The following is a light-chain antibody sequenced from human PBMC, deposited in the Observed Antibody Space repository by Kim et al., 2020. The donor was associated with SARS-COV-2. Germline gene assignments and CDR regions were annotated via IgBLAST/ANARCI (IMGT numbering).Light chain of an antibody. CDR3: NSRDNSGDHVI. CDR1: SLRSYY. V-gene: IGLV3-19*01. CDR2: GKN. Sequence: SSELTQDPDVSVALGQTVRITCQGDSLRSYYASWYQQKPGQAPILVIYGKNNRPSGIPDRFSGSSSGNTASLTVTGAQAVDEADYYCNSRDNSGDHVIFGGGTQLTVL. J-gene: IGLJ2*01.